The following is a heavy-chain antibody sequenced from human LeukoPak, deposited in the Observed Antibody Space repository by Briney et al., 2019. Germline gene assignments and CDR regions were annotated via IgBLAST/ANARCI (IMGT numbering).Heavy chain of an antibody. CDR3: ARDRAIVGATTHWFDP. D-gene: IGHD1-26*01. Sequence: GASVKVSCKASGYAFTGYYMHWVRQAPGQGLEWMGWINPNSGGTNYAQKFQGRVTMTRDTSISTAYMELSRLRSDDTAVYYCARDRAIVGATTHWFDPWGQGTLVTVSS. V-gene: IGHV1-2*02. CDR1: GYAFTGYY. CDR2: INPNSGGT. J-gene: IGHJ5*02.